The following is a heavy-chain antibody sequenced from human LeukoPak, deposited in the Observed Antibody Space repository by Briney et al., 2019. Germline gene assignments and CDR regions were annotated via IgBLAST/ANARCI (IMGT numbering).Heavy chain of an antibody. V-gene: IGHV3-30*18. CDR1: GFTFSRYG. CDR2: ISDAGNNK. CDR3: VKACGSGGSCYILDY. Sequence: GGSLRLSCAASGFTFSRYGMHWVRQAPGKGLEWVAIISDAGNNKDYADFVKGRSTISRDNSNNPTYLQMSSLRAEDTAVYYCVKACGSGGSCYILDYWGQGNLVTV. D-gene: IGHD2-15*01. J-gene: IGHJ4*02.